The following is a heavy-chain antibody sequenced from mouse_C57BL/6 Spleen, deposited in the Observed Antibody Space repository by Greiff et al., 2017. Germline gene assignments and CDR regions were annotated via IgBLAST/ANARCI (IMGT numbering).Heavy chain of an antibody. CDR2: IYPVSGST. Sequence: QVQLQQPGAELVKPGASVKMSCKASGYTFTSYWITWVKQRPGQGLEWIGDIYPVSGSTNYNEKFKSKATLTVDTSSSTAYMQLSGLTSEASAVYYCARLRIYYDYENYFDYWGQGTTLTVSS. CDR3: ARLRIYYDYENYFDY. J-gene: IGHJ2*01. D-gene: IGHD2-4*01. V-gene: IGHV1-55*01. CDR1: GYTFTSYW.